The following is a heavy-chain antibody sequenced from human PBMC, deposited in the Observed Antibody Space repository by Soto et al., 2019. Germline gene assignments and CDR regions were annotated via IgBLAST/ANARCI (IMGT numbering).Heavy chain of an antibody. V-gene: IGHV3-11*01. Sequence: GGSLRLSCAASGFTFSDYYMTWIRQAPGKGLEWVSYISKSGDTIYYADSVKGRFTISRDNAKNSLYLQMNSLRAEDTAVYYYARGGSFSSGWPYYYYGMDVWGQGTTVTVSS. CDR2: ISKSGDTI. D-gene: IGHD6-19*01. CDR1: GFTFSDYY. CDR3: ARGGSFSSGWPYYYYGMDV. J-gene: IGHJ6*02.